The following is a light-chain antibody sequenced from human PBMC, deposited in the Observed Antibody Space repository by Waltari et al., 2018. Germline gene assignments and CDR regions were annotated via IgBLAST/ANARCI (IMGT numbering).Light chain of an antibody. CDR3: QHYVRLPVT. V-gene: IGKV3-20*01. Sequence: EIAFTQSPGTLSLSPGERAPLSCRTSQSVGRTLALYQQKPGPAPRLLIYVAPIRATGIPDRFSGSGSGTDFSLTISRLEPEDFAVYYWQHYVRLPVTFGQGTKVEIK. J-gene: IGKJ1*01. CDR2: VAP. CDR1: QSVGRT.